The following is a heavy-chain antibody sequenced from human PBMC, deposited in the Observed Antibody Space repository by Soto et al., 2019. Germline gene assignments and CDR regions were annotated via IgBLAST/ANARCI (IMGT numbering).Heavy chain of an antibody. CDR1: GFTFSDYY. D-gene: IGHD4-17*01. V-gene: IGHV3-11*01. Sequence: PGGSLRLSCAASGFTFSDYYIHWIRRAPGKGLEWISYISGNGEIIQYAASARGRFTIYRDNAENSVYLEMDSLRAEDTALYYCARDVDADFRTDFDYWGRGTLVTVSS. CDR2: ISGNGEII. CDR3: ARDVDADFRTDFDY. J-gene: IGHJ4*02.